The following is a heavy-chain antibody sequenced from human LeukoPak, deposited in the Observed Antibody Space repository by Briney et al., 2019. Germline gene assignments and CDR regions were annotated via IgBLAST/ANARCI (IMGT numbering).Heavy chain of an antibody. Sequence: AVGSLRLSCAASGFTFSSYAMHWVRQAPGKGLEWGAVISYEGSNKYYADSVKGRSPISSDNSKNTLYLQMNSLRAEDTAVYYCARSPGPFDYWGQGTLVTVSS. CDR1: GFTFSSYA. CDR3: ARSPGPFDY. CDR2: ISYEGSNK. J-gene: IGHJ4*02. D-gene: IGHD7-27*01. V-gene: IGHV3-30-3*01.